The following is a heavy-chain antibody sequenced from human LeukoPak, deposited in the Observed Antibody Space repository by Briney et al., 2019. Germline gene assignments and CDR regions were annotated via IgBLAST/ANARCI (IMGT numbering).Heavy chain of an antibody. V-gene: IGHV1-69*06. D-gene: IGHD2/OR15-2a*01. Sequence: SVKVSCKASGGTFSSYAISWVRQAPGQGLEWMGGIIPIFGTANYAQKFQGRVTITADKSTSTAYMELSSLRSEDTAVYYCARDWVNIVPNNRVLVYWGQGTLVTVSS. CDR3: ARDWVNIVPNNRVLVY. CDR1: GGTFSSYA. J-gene: IGHJ4*02. CDR2: IIPIFGTA.